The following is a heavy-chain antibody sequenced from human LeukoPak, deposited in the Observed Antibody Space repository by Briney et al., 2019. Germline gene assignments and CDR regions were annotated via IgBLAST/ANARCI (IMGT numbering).Heavy chain of an antibody. CDR3: ATGIPYDYVWGSYRPTYFDY. CDR2: FYPEDGET. V-gene: IGHV1-24*01. CDR1: GYTLTELS. J-gene: IGHJ4*02. D-gene: IGHD3-16*02. Sequence: ASVKVSCKVSGYTLTELSMHWVRQAPGKGLEWMGGFYPEDGETIYAQKFQGRVTMTEDTSTDTAYMELSSLRSEDTAVYYCATGIPYDYVWGSYRPTYFDYWGQGTLVTVSS.